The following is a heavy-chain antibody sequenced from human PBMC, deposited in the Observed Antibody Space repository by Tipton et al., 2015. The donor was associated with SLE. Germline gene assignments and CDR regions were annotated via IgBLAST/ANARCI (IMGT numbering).Heavy chain of an antibody. CDR1: GFTFSSYS. D-gene: IGHD1-26*01. CDR2: ISSSSSTI. V-gene: IGHV3-48*01. J-gene: IGHJ4*02. CDR3: ARASGATGYYFDY. Sequence: GSLRLSCAASGFTFSSYSMNWVRQAPGKGLEWVSYISSSSSTIYYADSVKGRFTISRDNAKNSLYLQMNSLRAEDTAVYYCARASGATGYYFDYWGQGTLVTVSS.